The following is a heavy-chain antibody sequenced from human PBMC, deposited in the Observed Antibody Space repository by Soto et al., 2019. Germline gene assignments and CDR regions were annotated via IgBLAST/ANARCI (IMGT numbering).Heavy chain of an antibody. D-gene: IGHD2-15*01. J-gene: IGHJ6*02. CDR2: IIPIFGTA. CDR3: ARGGYCSGGSCYPYYYYYGMDV. V-gene: IGHV1-69*12. CDR1: GGTFSSYA. Sequence: QVQLVQSGAEVKKPGSSVKVSCKASGGTFSSYAISWVRQAPGQGLEWMGGIIPIFGTANYAQKFQGRVTITADESTSTAYVELSSLRSEDTAVYYCARGGYCSGGSCYPYYYYYGMDVWGQGTTVTVSS.